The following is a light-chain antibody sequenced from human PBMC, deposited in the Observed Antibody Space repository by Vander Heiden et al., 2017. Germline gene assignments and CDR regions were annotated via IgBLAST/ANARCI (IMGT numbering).Light chain of an antibody. CDR2: DAS. CDR1: QDIRNY. V-gene: IGKV1-33*01. Sequence: DIQVTQSPSSLSASVGDRVTITCQPSQDIRNYLNWYKHKPGKAPKLLIYDASNLEKGVKSRFSGSGVGTDVTFTIISRQAEDIGTYYCQQEDNLQPTSTCGQGTKLDIK. J-gene: IGKJ2*01. CDR3: QQEDNLQPTST.